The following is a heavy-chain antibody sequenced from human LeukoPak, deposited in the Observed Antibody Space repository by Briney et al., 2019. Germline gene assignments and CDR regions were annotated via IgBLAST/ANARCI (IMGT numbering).Heavy chain of an antibody. CDR3: ARDSSSSWYRNPLYYYMDV. CDR1: GGTFSSYA. J-gene: IGHJ6*03. D-gene: IGHD6-13*01. Sequence: SVKVSCKASGGTFSSYAISWVRQAPGQGLEWMGGIIPIFGTADYAEKFQGRVTITADAPTSTAYMELSSLRSEDTAVYYCARDSSSSWYRNPLYYYMDVWGKGTTVTISS. V-gene: IGHV1-69*13. CDR2: IIPIFGTA.